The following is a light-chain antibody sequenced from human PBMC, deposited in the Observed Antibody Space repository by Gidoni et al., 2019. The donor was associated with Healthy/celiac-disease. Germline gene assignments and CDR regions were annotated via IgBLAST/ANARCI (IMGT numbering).Light chain of an antibody. CDR2: DAS. CDR1: QSISSW. CDR3: QQYNSYET. V-gene: IGKV1-5*01. J-gene: IGKJ2*01. Sequence: IQMTQSPSTLSASVGDRVTITCRASQSISSWLAWYQQKPGKAPKLLIYDASSLESGVPSRFSGSGSGTEFTLTISSLQPDDFATYYCQQYNSYETFGQGTKLEIK.